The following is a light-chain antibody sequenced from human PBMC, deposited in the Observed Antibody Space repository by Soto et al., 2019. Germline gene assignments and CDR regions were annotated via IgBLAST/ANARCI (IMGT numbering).Light chain of an antibody. Sequence: EIVMTQSPATLSVSPGEGVTLSCRASQSVSSNLAWDQQKPGQSPRLLVYGASTRATGIPARFSGSGSGTEFTLTISSLQSEDFAIYYCQHYAYASLPRTFGLGTKVEIK. CDR1: QSVSSN. CDR2: GAS. J-gene: IGKJ1*01. V-gene: IGKV3-15*01. CDR3: QHYAYASLPRT.